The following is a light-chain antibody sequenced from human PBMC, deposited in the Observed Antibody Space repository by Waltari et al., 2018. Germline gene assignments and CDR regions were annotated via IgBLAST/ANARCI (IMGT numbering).Light chain of an antibody. CDR3: QQYGTT. CDR2: GAS. J-gene: IGKJ1*01. Sequence: TPPCRASQSVSSSYLAWYQQKPGQAPRLRIYGASSRATGIPDRFSGSGSGTDFTLTISRLEPEDFAVYYCQQYGTTFGQGTKVEIK. V-gene: IGKV3-20*01. CDR1: QSVSSSY.